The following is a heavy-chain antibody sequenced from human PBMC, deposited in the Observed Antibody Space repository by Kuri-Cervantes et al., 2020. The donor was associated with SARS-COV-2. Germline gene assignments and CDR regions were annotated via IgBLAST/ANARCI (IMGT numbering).Heavy chain of an antibody. D-gene: IGHD4-11*01. V-gene: IGHV2-70*11. CDR3: ARIQATTVIADY. J-gene: IGHJ4*02. CDR2: IDWDDDK. CDR1: GFSLSTSGMC. Sequence: SGPTLVKPTPTLTLTCTYSGFSLSTSGMCVGWIRQPPEKALEWLARIDWDDDKYYSTSLKTRLTISKDTSKNQVVLTMTNMDPVDTGTYYCARIQATTVIADYWGQGSLVTVSS.